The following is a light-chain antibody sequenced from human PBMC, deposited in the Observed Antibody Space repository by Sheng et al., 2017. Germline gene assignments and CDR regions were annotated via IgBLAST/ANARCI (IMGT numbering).Light chain of an antibody. V-gene: IGKV1-9*01. CDR3: QQYHSYPRT. CDR1: QRISSY. Sequence: IQLTQSPSSLSASVGDRVTITCRASQRISSYLAWYQQKPGTAPKLLIYGAATLQSGVPSRFSGSGSGTDFILTISSLQPEDFATYYCQQYHSYPRTFGQGTRLEIK. J-gene: IGKJ5*01. CDR2: GAA.